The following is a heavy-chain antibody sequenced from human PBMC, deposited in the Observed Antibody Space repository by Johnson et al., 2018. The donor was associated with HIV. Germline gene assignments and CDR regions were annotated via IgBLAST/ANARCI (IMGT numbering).Heavy chain of an antibody. D-gene: IGHD1-7*01. V-gene: IGHV3-20*04. Sequence: MQLVESGGGLVQPGRSLRLSCAASGFTFDDYGMSWVRQAPGKGLEWVSGINWNGGRTVYADSVKGRLTISRDNAKNSLYLQMNSRRAEDTAVYYCARSATGTTADAFDIWGQGTMVTVSS. CDR2: INWNGGRT. CDR3: ARSATGTTADAFDI. CDR1: GFTFDDYG. J-gene: IGHJ3*02.